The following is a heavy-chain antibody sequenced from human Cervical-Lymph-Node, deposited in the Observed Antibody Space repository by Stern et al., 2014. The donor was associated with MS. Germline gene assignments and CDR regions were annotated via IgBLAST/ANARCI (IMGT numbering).Heavy chain of an antibody. CDR3: SRDADAYSLVFGY. CDR2: IHYSGTT. CDR1: GASISSGEYY. D-gene: IGHD5-24*01. Sequence: VHLVESGPGLVKPSQTLSLTCAVSGASISSGEYYWSWIRQSPGKGLEWIGYIHYSGTTYYNPSLKSRVTISVDTSKNQFSLKVSSVTAADTAVYYCSRDADAYSLVFGYWGRGTLVTVSS. J-gene: IGHJ4*02. V-gene: IGHV4-30-4*01.